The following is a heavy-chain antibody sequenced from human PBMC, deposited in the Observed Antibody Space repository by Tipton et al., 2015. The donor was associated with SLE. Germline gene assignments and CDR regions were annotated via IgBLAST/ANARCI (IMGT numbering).Heavy chain of an antibody. V-gene: IGHV4-30-2*01. CDR1: GDSISSGAYS. CDR2: IHHSGST. J-gene: IGHJ4*02. CDR3: ARGGIYHDYSGNFDF. Sequence: TLSLTCTVSGDSISSGAYSWSWIRQPPGKGLEWIGEIHHSGSTNYNPSLKSRVTISVDTSKSQFSLRLSSVTAADTAIYYCARGGIYHDYSGNFDFWGQGTLVTASS. D-gene: IGHD3-22*01.